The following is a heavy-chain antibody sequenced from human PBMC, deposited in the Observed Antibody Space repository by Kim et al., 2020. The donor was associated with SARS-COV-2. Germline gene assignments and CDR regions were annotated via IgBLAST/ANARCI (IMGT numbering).Heavy chain of an antibody. V-gene: IGHV4-31*03. CDR2: IYYSGST. Sequence: SETLSLTCTVSGGSISSGGYYWSWIRQHPGKGLEWIGYIYYSGSTYYNPSLKSRVTISVDTSKNQFSLKLSSVTAADTAVYYCRSRLLAQDDYFDYWGQGTLVTVSS. D-gene: IGHD2-15*01. CDR1: GGSISSGGYY. CDR3: RSRLLAQDDYFDY. J-gene: IGHJ4*02.